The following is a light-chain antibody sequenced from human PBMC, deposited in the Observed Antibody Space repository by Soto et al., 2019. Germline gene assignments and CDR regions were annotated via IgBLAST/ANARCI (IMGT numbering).Light chain of an antibody. CDR2: DDN. CDR3: GSWDSSLSAYV. V-gene: IGLV1-51*01. CDR1: SSNIWGNS. Sequence: QSVLTQPPSVSAAPGQKFTISCSGSSSNIWGNSVSWYQQLPGTAPKLLIYDDNKRPSGIPDRFSGPKSGTSATLGITGFQTGDEADYYCGSWDSSLSAYVFGTGTK. J-gene: IGLJ1*01.